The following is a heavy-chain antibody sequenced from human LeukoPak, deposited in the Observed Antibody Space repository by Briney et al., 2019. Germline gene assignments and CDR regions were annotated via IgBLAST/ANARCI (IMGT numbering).Heavy chain of an antibody. CDR1: GFTFSSYG. CDR3: AKDHSSGDFDY. J-gene: IGHJ4*02. V-gene: IGHV3-30*18. Sequence: PGRSLRLSCAASGFTFSSYGVHWVRQAPGKGLEWVAVISYDGSNKYYADSVKGRFTISRDNSKNTLYLQMNSLRAEDTAVYYCAKDHSSGDFDYWGQGTLVTVSS. D-gene: IGHD6-19*01. CDR2: ISYDGSNK.